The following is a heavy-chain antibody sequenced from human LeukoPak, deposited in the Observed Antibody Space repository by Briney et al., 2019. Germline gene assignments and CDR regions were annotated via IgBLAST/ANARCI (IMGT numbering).Heavy chain of an antibody. CDR1: GFTFSSYW. J-gene: IGHJ6*02. CDR2: IKQDGSEK. CDR3: ARDLMRRGNPYYYYGMDV. Sequence: GGSLRLSCAASGFTFSSYWMSWVRQAPGKGLEWVANIKQDGSEKYYVDSVKGRFTISRDNAKNSLYLQMNSLRAEDTAVYYCARDLMRRGNPYYYYGMDVWGQGTTVTVSS. V-gene: IGHV3-7*01. D-gene: IGHD3-10*01.